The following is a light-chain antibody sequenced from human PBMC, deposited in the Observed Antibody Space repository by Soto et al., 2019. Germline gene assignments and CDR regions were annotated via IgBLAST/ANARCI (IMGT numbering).Light chain of an antibody. Sequence: DIVVTQSPDSLAVSLGERATIKCRSSPTVLNTSNSKNYLAWYQQKPGQPPQLLIYWASTRESGVPDRFIGGGPVTDFTLAITSLQAEDVALYYGQQFHDCPWTFGQGTLVEIK. CDR1: PTVLNTSNSKNY. J-gene: IGKJ1*01. CDR3: QQFHDCPWT. CDR2: WAS. V-gene: IGKV4-1*01.